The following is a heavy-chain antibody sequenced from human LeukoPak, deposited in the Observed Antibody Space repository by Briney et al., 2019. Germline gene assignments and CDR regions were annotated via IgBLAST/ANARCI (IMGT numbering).Heavy chain of an antibody. CDR3: AKDGDYYDSSGYSPGWGT. J-gene: IGHJ4*02. V-gene: IGHV3-30*18. CDR1: GFTFSSYG. D-gene: IGHD3-22*01. CDR2: ISYDGSNK. Sequence: GGSLRLSCAASGFTFSSYGMHWVRQAPGKGLEWVAVISYDGSNKYYADSVKGRFTISRDNSKNTLYLQMNSLRAEDTAVYYCAKDGDYYDSSGYSPGWGTWGQGTLVTASS.